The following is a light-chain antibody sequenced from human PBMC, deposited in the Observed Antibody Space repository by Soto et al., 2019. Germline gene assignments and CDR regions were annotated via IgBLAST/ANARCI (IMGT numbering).Light chain of an antibody. CDR2: DAS. CDR3: QQYNSYPIT. Sequence: DIQMTQSPSILSVSVGDRVTITCRASQSISNSLAWYQQRPGTAPKLLIYDASTLENGVPSRFSGSGSGTEFTLTISGLQRDDFASHYCQQYNSYPITFGQGTRLEIK. J-gene: IGKJ5*01. V-gene: IGKV1-5*01. CDR1: QSISNS.